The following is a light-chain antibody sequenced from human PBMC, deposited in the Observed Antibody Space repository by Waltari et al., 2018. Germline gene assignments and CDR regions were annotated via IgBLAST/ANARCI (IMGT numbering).Light chain of an antibody. CDR3: QSYDSSTFI. CDR2: EDT. Sequence: NFFLTQPHSQPADPRQTVLISCPRSSGSIASNYIPRFQRRPGSAPITVIDEDTQRPSGVSDRFSGSLDRSSNSATLTISGLKTEDEADYYCQSYDSSTFIFGGGTTLTVL. V-gene: IGLV6-57*03. CDR1: SGSIASNY. J-gene: IGLJ2*01.